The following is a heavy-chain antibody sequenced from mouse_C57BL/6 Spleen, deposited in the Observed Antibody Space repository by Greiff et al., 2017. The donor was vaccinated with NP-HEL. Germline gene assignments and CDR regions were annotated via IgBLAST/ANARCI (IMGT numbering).Heavy chain of an antibody. CDR2: ILPGSGST. Sequence: VQLQQSGAELMKPGASVKLSCKATGYTFTGYWIEWVKQRPGHGLEWIGEILPGSGSTNYNEKFKGKATFTADTSSNTAYMQLSSLTTEDSAIYYCARPRITTVVATRYFDVWGTGTTVTVSS. J-gene: IGHJ1*03. V-gene: IGHV1-9*01. CDR1: GYTFTGYW. CDR3: ARPRITTVVATRYFDV. D-gene: IGHD1-1*01.